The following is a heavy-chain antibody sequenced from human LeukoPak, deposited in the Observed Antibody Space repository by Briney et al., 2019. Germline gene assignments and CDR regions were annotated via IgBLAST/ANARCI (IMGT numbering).Heavy chain of an antibody. J-gene: IGHJ1*01. V-gene: IGHV4-39*07. Sequence: KSSETLSLTCTVSGGSISSSSYYWGWIRQPPGKGLEWIGSIYYSGSTYYNPSLKSRVTISVDTSKNQFSLKLSSVTAADTAVYYCARDAATVTMIVVVPWRAAEYFQHWGQGTLVTVSS. CDR2: IYYSGST. D-gene: IGHD3-22*01. CDR1: GGSISSSSYY. CDR3: ARDAATVTMIVVVPWRAAEYFQH.